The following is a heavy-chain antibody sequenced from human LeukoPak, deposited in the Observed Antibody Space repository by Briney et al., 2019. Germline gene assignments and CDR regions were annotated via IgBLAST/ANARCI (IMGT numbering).Heavy chain of an antibody. V-gene: IGHV4-39*01. CDR3: VRHDGRGGATMGAFDS. Sequence: SETLSLTCTVSAASFISSSHHWGWIRQSPGKGLEWIGTVYYGRTTSYNPSLDGRVTISLDTSANHFSLQLNSVSAADTAVYYCVRHDGRGGATMGAFDSWGQGSLVTVSS. CDR2: VYYGRTT. J-gene: IGHJ4*02. CDR1: AASFISSSHH. D-gene: IGHD5-12*01.